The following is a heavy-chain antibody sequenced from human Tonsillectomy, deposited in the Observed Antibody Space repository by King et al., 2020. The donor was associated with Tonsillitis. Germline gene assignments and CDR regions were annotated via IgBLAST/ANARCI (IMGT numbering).Heavy chain of an antibody. CDR2: INPNSGGP. J-gene: IGHJ4*02. CDR1: GYTFTGYF. V-gene: IGHV1-2*02. CDR3: ARGGGGLDY. D-gene: IGHD3-10*01. Sequence: VQLVESGAEVKKPGASVKVSCKASGYTFTGYFLHWVRQAPGQGLEWMGWINPNSGGPNYAQNFKGRVTMTRDTSISTAYMELSRLRSDDTGIYYCARGGGGLDYWGQGSLVTVSS.